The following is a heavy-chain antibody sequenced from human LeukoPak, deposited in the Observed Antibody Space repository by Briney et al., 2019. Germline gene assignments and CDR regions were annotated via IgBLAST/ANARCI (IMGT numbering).Heavy chain of an antibody. J-gene: IGHJ6*02. CDR1: GFTFSGYC. CDR3: ARGGAQGMDV. V-gene: IGHV3-11*01. Sequence: GGSLRLSCAASGFTFSGYCMTWIRQAPGKGLEWVSYISGDGNTIDYADAVKGRFTISRGNAKNSLYLQMNSLRAEDTALYYCARGGAQGMDVWGQGTTVTVS. D-gene: IGHD1-26*01. CDR2: ISGDGNTI.